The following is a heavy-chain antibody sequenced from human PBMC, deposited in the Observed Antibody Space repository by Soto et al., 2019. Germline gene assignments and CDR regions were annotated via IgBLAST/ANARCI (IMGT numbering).Heavy chain of an antibody. V-gene: IGHV3-30-3*01. CDR3: ARGRFLEWLLFNYYYYGMDV. J-gene: IGHJ6*02. CDR1: RFTFSSYA. D-gene: IGHD3-3*01. CDR2: ISYDGSNK. Sequence: QVQLVESGGGVVQPGRSLRLSCAASRFTFSSYAMHWVRQAPGKGLEWVAVISYDGSNKYYADSVKGRFTISRDNSKNTLYLLMHSLRAEDTAVYYWARGRFLEWLLFNYYYYGMDVWGQGTTVTVSS.